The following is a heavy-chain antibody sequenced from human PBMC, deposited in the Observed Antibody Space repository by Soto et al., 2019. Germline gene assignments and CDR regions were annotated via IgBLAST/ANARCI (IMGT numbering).Heavy chain of an antibody. CDR1: GGSISSYY. J-gene: IGHJ3*02. Sequence: SETLSLTCTVSGGSISSYYWSWIRQPPGKGLEWIGYIYYSGSTNYNPSLKSRVTISVDTSRNQFSLKLSSVTAADTAVYYCARRYSSAFDIWGQGTMVTVSS. D-gene: IGHD6-13*01. CDR2: IYYSGST. CDR3: ARRYSSAFDI. V-gene: IGHV4-59*08.